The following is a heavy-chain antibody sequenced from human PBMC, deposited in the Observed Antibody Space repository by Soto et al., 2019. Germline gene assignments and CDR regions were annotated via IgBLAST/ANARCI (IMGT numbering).Heavy chain of an antibody. V-gene: IGHV3-49*03. J-gene: IGHJ5*02. Sequence: GGSLRLSCTASGFNFGDYAMSWFRQAPGKGLEWVGFIRSKAYGGTTEYAASVKGRFTISRDDSKSIAYLQMNSLKTEDTAVYYCTRESGYCSGGSCYSGPWGQGTLVTVSS. D-gene: IGHD2-15*01. CDR3: TRESGYCSGGSCYSGP. CDR2: IRSKAYGGTT. CDR1: GFNFGDYA.